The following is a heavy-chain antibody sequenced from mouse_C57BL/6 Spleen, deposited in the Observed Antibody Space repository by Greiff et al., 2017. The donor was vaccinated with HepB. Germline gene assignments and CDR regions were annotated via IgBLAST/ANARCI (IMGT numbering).Heavy chain of an antibody. V-gene: IGHV1-7*01. CDR2: INPSSGYT. CDR1: GYTFTSYW. CDR3: ASIYYDYEGYAMDY. D-gene: IGHD2-4*01. Sequence: QVQLQQSGAELAKPGASVKLSCKASGYTFTSYWMHWVNQRPGQGLEWIGYINPSSGYTKYNQKFKDKATLTADKSSSTAYMQLSSLKYEDSAVYYCASIYYDYEGYAMDYWGQGTSVTVSS. J-gene: IGHJ4*01.